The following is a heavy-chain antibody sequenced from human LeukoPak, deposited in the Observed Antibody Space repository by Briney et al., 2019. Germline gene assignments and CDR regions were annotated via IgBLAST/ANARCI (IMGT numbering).Heavy chain of an antibody. CDR2: IYYSGST. CDR1: GGSISSYY. J-gene: IGHJ4*02. Sequence: SETLSLTCTVSGGSISSYYWSWIRQPPGKGLEWIGYIYYSGSTNYNPSLKSRVTISVDTSKNQFSLKLSSVTAADTAVYYCAGLLLWFGDPGFSDYWGQGTLVTVSS. V-gene: IGHV4-59*08. CDR3: AGLLLWFGDPGFSDY. D-gene: IGHD3-10*01.